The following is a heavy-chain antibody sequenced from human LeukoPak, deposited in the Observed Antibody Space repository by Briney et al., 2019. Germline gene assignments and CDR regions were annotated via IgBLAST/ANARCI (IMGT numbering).Heavy chain of an antibody. J-gene: IGHJ4*02. V-gene: IGHV3-30*18. Sequence: GGSLRPSCAASGFTFNNYGMHWVRQAPGKGLEWVAVISYDGRNKHYPDSVKGRFTISRDISTDTLWLQMDSLRTEDTAVYYCAKGPLRGTAAAIDYWGQGTLVTVSS. CDR3: AKGPLRGTAAAIDY. CDR1: GFTFNNYG. D-gene: IGHD2-2*01. CDR2: ISYDGRNK.